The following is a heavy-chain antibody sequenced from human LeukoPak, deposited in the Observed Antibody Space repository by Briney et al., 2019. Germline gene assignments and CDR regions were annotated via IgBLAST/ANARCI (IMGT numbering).Heavy chain of an antibody. J-gene: IGHJ4*02. V-gene: IGHV3-21*01. CDR1: GFTFSSYS. Sequence: PGGSLRLSCAASGFTFSSYSMNWVRQAPGKGLEWVSSISSSSSYIYYAGSVKGRFTISRDNAKNSLYLQMNSLRAEDTAVYYCARDPRYCSSTSCYIGDYWGQGTLVTVSS. CDR2: ISSSSSYI. CDR3: ARDPRYCSSTSCYIGDY. D-gene: IGHD2-2*02.